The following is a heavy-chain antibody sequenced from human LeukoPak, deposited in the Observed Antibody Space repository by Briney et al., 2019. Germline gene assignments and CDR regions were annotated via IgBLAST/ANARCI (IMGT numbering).Heavy chain of an antibody. J-gene: IGHJ4*02. CDR1: GFTFSSYS. D-gene: IGHD6-13*01. Sequence: GGSLRLSCAASGFTFSSYSMNWVRQAPGKGLEWVSSISSSSNYTYYADSVKGRFTISRDNAKNSLYLQMNSLRVEDTAVYYCARGRSSSWYVDYWGQGTLVTVSS. CDR2: ISSSSNYT. CDR3: ARGRSSSWYVDY. V-gene: IGHV3-21*01.